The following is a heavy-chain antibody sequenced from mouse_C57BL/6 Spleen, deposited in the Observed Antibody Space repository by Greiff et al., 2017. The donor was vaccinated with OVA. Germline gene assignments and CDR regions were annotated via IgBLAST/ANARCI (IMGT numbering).Heavy chain of an antibody. Sequence: VQLQESDAELVKPGASVKISCKVSGYTFTDHTIHWMKQRPEQGLEWIGYIYPRDGSTKYNEKFKGKATLTADKSSSTAYMQLNSLTSEDSAVYFCARGYGSSYDAMDYWGQGTSVTVSS. CDR3: ARGYGSSYDAMDY. J-gene: IGHJ4*01. CDR1: GYTFTDHT. CDR2: IYPRDGST. D-gene: IGHD1-1*01. V-gene: IGHV1-78*01.